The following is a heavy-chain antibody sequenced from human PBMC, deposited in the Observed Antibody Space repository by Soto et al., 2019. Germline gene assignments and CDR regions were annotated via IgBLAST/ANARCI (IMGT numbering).Heavy chain of an antibody. Sequence: GGSLRLSCVASGFSITSFAMSWVRQAPGKGLEWASAISASGGSTYADSVKGRFTISRDKSKNTLYLQMNSLRVEDTAVYYCAKVLSSGSYSGALEYWGQGALVTVSS. CDR1: GFSITSFA. V-gene: IGHV3-23*01. D-gene: IGHD1-26*01. J-gene: IGHJ4*02. CDR3: AKVLSSGSYSGALEY. CDR2: ISASGGST.